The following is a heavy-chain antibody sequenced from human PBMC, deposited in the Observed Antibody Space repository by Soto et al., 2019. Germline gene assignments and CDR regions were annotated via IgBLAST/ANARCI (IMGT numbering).Heavy chain of an antibody. CDR1: GFTFSSYG. J-gene: IGHJ3*02. CDR2: IWYDGSNK. Sequence: PGGSLRLSCAASGFTFSSYGMHWVRQAPGKGLEWVAVIWYDGSNKYYADSVKGRFTISRDNSKNTLYLQMNSLRAEDTAVYYCARDGHDYVWGSPDAFDIWGQGTMVTVSS. D-gene: IGHD3-16*01. CDR3: ARDGHDYVWGSPDAFDI. V-gene: IGHV3-33*01.